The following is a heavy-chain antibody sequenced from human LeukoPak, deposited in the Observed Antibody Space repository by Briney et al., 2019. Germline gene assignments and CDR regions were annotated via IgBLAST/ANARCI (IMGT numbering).Heavy chain of an antibody. Sequence: PSETLSLTCTVSGGSISSYYWSWIRQPPGKGLEWIGYIYYSGSTNYNPSLKSRVTISVDTSKNQFSLKLSSVTAADTAVYYCARGYRYSSSWYTPFDYWGQGTLVTASS. D-gene: IGHD6-13*01. CDR2: IYYSGST. CDR3: ARGYRYSSSWYTPFDY. V-gene: IGHV4-59*01. J-gene: IGHJ4*02. CDR1: GGSISSYY.